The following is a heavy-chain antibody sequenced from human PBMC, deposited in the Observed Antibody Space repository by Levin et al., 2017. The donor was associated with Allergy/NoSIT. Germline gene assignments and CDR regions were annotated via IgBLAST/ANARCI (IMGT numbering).Heavy chain of an antibody. Sequence: ASVKVSCKASGYNFTNYGISWVRQAPGQGLEWMGWISAYNGNTNYEQKFQGRVTMTIQTSTNTAYMELRSLRSDDTAVYYCARVGIDFWGVYQKSWGYMDVWGQGTTVTVSS. CDR3: ARVGIDFWGVYQKSWGYMDV. D-gene: IGHD3-3*01. J-gene: IGHJ6*03. V-gene: IGHV1-18*01. CDR2: ISAYNGNT. CDR1: GYNFTNYG.